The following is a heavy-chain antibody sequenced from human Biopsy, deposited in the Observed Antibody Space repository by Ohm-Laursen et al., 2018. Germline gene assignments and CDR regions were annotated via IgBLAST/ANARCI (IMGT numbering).Heavy chain of an antibody. CDR2: IYYTGST. CDR1: RDPISNYY. V-gene: IGHV4-59*12. J-gene: IGHJ2*01. Sequence: SETLSLTCPVSRDPISNYYWTWIRQSPGKGLEWIGYIYYTGSTNYNPSVKSRVTISADTSKNQFSLTLTSVTAADTAVYYCARTPGKAVAGRFLDLWGRGTLVTVSS. D-gene: IGHD6-19*01. CDR3: ARTPGKAVAGRFLDL.